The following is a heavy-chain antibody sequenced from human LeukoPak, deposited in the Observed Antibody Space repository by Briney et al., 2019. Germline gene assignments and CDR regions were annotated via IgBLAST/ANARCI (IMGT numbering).Heavy chain of an antibody. J-gene: IGHJ4*02. CDR2: IYYSGST. D-gene: IGHD3-10*01. V-gene: IGHV4-61*01. Sequence: PSETLSLTCTGSGGSGSRGRYYWSWIRQPPGKGLECFGYIYYSGSTNYNPSLKSRVTISVDTSKNQFSLKLSSVTDADTAVYYCAREPGRGYFDYWGQGTLVTVSS. CDR3: AREPGRGYFDY. CDR1: GGSGSRGRYY.